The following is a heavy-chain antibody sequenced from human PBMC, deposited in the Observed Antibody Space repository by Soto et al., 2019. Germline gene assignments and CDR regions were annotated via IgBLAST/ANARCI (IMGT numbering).Heavy chain of an antibody. CDR1: GFTFSNYA. Sequence: PGESLKISCAASGFTFSNYAVTWVRQAPGKGLEWVAFISYDAKNKYYADSVKGRFTISRDTSKNTLYLQMNSLRPEDTAVYYCTRESPYGGSYPLGCWGQGTLVTVSS. V-gene: IGHV3-30*04. CDR3: TRESPYGGSYPLGC. D-gene: IGHD1-26*01. CDR2: ISYDAKNK. J-gene: IGHJ4*02.